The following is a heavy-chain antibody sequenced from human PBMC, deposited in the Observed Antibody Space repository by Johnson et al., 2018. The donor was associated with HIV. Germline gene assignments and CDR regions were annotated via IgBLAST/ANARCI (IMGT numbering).Heavy chain of an antibody. CDR1: GFTFDDYG. Sequence: VQLVESGGGVVRPGGSLRLSCAASGFTFDDYGMSWVRQAPGKGLEWVSGINWNGGSTGYADSVKGRFTISRDSSKNTLYLQRNSLRAEDTAVYYCAKERTAMVTPFDAWGQGTRVTVSS. J-gene: IGHJ3*01. D-gene: IGHD5-18*01. CDR3: AKERTAMVTPFDA. CDR2: INWNGGST. V-gene: IGHV3-20*04.